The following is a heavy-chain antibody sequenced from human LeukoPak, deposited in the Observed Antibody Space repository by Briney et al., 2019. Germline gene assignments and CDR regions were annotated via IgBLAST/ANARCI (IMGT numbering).Heavy chain of an antibody. Sequence: PGGSLRLSCAASGFTFSRYEMNWVRQTPGKGLEWISFISGSGSSLDLADSVKGRFAISRDNAKNALYLQMNSLQAEDTAVYYCVRDRRQWDDYYYGMDVWGQGTTVTVSS. D-gene: IGHD1-26*01. CDR1: GFTFSRYE. J-gene: IGHJ6*02. CDR2: ISGSGSSL. CDR3: VRDRRQWDDYYYGMDV. V-gene: IGHV3-48*03.